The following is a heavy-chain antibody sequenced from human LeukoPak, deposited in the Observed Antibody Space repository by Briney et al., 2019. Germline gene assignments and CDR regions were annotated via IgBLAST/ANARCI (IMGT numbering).Heavy chain of an antibody. V-gene: IGHV4-61*02. J-gene: IGHJ5*02. CDR2: IYTGGST. Sequence: SQTLSLTCTVSGGSISSGSYYWSWIRQPAGKGLEWIGRIYTGGSTNYNPSLKSRVTISVDTSKNQFSLKLSSVTAADTAVYYCARDGSSWYNWFDPWGQGTLVTVSS. D-gene: IGHD6-13*01. CDR3: ARDGSSWYNWFDP. CDR1: GGSISSGSYY.